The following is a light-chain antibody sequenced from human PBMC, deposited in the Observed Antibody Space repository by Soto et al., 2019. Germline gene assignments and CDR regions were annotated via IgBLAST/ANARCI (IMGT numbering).Light chain of an antibody. CDR1: QTISYW. J-gene: IGKJ1*01. Sequence: DIQMTQSPSTLSAFVGDRVTITCRASQTISYWLAWYQQKPGKAPRLLIYAASSLASGVPSRFSGSGSGTEFTLTISSLQPDDFATYYCHQYNSYSQTFGQGTKVAIE. CDR2: AAS. CDR3: HQYNSYSQT. V-gene: IGKV1-5*03.